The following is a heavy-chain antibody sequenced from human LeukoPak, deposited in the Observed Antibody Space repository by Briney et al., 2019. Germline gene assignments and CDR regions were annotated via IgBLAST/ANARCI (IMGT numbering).Heavy chain of an antibody. CDR3: TTVEDIVVVPAAMGAFDI. CDR2: IKSKTDGGTT. D-gene: IGHD2-2*01. CDR1: GFTFSNAW. Sequence: GGSLRLSCAASGFTFSNAWMSWVRQAPGKRLEWVGRIKSKTDGGTTDYAAPVKGRFTISRDDSKNTLYLQMNSLKTEDTAVYYCTTVEDIVVVPAAMGAFDIWGQGTMVTVSS. J-gene: IGHJ3*02. V-gene: IGHV3-15*01.